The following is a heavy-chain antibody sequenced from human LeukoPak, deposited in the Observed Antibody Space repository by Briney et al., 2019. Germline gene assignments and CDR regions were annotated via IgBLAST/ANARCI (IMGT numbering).Heavy chain of an antibody. V-gene: IGHV1-69*05. J-gene: IGHJ4*02. CDR2: IIPIFGTA. CDR3: ARALITMPWACDY. CDR1: GGTFSSYA. D-gene: IGHD3-10*01. Sequence: ASVKVSCKASGGTFSSYAISWVRQAPGQGLEWMGGIIPIFGTANYAQKFQGRVTITTDESTSTAYMELGSLRSEDTAVYYCARALITMPWACDYWGQGTLVSVSS.